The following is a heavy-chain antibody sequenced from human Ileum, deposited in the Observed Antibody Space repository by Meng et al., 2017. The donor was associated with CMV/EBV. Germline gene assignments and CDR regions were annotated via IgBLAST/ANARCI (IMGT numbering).Heavy chain of an antibody. CDR3: ARVDMGGTRPAY. CDR2: IYYSGST. V-gene: IGHV4-39*07. Sequence: PQEAGPRMGNPSGTLPPTCIVSGGAISSSGYYWGGIRQPPGKGLEWIGSIYYSGSTYYNPSLKSRVTISVDTSKNQFSLKLSSVTAADTAVYYCARVDMGGTRPAYWGQGTLVTVSS. J-gene: IGHJ4*02. D-gene: IGHD6-19*01. CDR1: GGAISSSGYY.